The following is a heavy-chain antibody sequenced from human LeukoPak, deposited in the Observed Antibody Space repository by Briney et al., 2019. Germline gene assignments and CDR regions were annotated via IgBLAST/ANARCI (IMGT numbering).Heavy chain of an antibody. J-gene: IGHJ3*02. CDR3: ATQVENYPDAFDI. V-gene: IGHV1-24*01. CDR1: GYTLTELS. CDR2: FDPEDGET. D-gene: IGHD5-24*01. Sequence: ASVKVSCKVSGYTLTELSMHWVRQAPGKGLEWMGGFDPEDGETIYAQKFQGRVTMTEDTSTDTTYIELSSLRSEDTAVYYCATQVENYPDAFDIWGQGTMVTVSS.